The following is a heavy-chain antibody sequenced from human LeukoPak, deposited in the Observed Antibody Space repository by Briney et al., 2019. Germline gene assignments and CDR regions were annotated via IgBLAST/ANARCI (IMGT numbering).Heavy chain of an antibody. CDR3: TRHSVDTGST. CDR1: GFTFSGSA. D-gene: IGHD5-18*01. CDR2: IRSKANSYAT. J-gene: IGHJ5*02. V-gene: IGHV3-73*01. Sequence: QAGGSLRLSCAASGFTFSGSAMHWVRQASGKGLEWVGRIRSKANSYATAYAASVKGRFTISRDDSKNTAYLQMNSLKTEDTAVYYCTRHSVDTGSTWGQGTLVTVSS.